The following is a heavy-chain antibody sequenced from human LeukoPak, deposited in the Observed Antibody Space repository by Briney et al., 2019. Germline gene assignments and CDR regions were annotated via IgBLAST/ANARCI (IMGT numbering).Heavy chain of an antibody. CDR3: ARVTIQYYYGSGSYYSPVDLDY. D-gene: IGHD3-10*01. J-gene: IGHJ4*02. CDR1: GGSISSGDYY. CDR2: IYYSGST. Sequence: SETLSLTCTVSGGSISSGDYYWSWIRQPPGTGLEWIGYIYYSGSTYYNPSLKSRVTISVDTSKNQFSLKLSSVTAADTAVYYCARVTIQYYYGSGSYYSPVDLDYWGQGTLVTVSS. V-gene: IGHV4-30-4*01.